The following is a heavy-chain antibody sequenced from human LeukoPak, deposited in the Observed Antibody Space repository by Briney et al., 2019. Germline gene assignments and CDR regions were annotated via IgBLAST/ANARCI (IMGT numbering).Heavy chain of an antibody. CDR3: ARARQQLARPFDY. D-gene: IGHD6-13*01. Sequence: NPSETLSLTCAVYGGSFSGYYWSWIRQPPGKGLEWIGEINHSGSTNYNPSLKSRVTISVDTSKNQFSLKLSSVTAADTAVYYCARARQQLARPFDYWGQGTLVTVSS. V-gene: IGHV4-34*01. CDR2: INHSGST. J-gene: IGHJ4*02. CDR1: GGSFSGYY.